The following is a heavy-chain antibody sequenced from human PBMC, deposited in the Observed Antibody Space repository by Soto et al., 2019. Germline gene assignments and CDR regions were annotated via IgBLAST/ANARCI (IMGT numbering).Heavy chain of an antibody. CDR2: ISGSGGDT. Sequence: GGSLRLSWSAQRFTLTSYDMSWVRQAPGKGLEWVSGISGSGGDTKSADSVKGRFTISRDNFKNMLYLQMNSLRAEDTAVYYCAKHDFWTLYNTGLDSWGQGALVTVSS. CDR3: AKHDFWTLYNTGLDS. D-gene: IGHD3-3*01. J-gene: IGHJ4*02. CDR1: RFTLTSYD. V-gene: IGHV3-23*01.